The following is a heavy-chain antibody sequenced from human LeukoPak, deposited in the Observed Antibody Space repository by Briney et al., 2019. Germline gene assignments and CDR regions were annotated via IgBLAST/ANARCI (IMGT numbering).Heavy chain of an antibody. D-gene: IGHD3-22*01. Sequence: PSETLSLTCAVYGGSFSGYYWSWIRQPPGKGLEWIGEINHSGSTNYSPSLKCRVTISVDTSKNQFSLKLSSVTAADTAVYYCARPSSYYYDSSGYDYWGQGTLVTVSS. J-gene: IGHJ4*02. CDR3: ARPSSYYYDSSGYDY. CDR1: GGSFSGYY. V-gene: IGHV4-34*01. CDR2: INHSGST.